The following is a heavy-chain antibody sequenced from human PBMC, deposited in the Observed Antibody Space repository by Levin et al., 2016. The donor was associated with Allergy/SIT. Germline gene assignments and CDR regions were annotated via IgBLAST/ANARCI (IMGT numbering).Heavy chain of an antibody. CDR2: ISSSSSTI. J-gene: IGHJ6*02. Sequence: LSLTCAASGFTFSSYSMNWVRQAPGKGLEWVSYISSSSSTIYYADSVKGRFTISRDNAKNSLYLQMNSLRAEDTAVYYCARDRYGKAWGMDVWGQGTTVTVSS. CDR3: ARDRYGKAWGMDV. D-gene: IGHD1-1*01. CDR1: GFTFSSYS. V-gene: IGHV3-48*01.